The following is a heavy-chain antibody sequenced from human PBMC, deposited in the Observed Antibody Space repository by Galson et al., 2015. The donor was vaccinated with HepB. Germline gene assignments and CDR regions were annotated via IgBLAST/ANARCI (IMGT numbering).Heavy chain of an antibody. V-gene: IGHV1-18*01. CDR2: FSGYNGNT. CDR1: GYTFTTYG. D-gene: IGHD3-3*01. CDR3: ARVTFPGFWSASGYFYYMDV. Sequence: SVKVSCKASGYTFTTYGLSWVRQAPGHGLEWMGCFSGYNGNTDYSQKFQGRVTMTTDTSTGTAYMELRSLRSDDTAVYYCARVTFPGFWSASGYFYYMDVGGKGTTVTVSS. J-gene: IGHJ6*03.